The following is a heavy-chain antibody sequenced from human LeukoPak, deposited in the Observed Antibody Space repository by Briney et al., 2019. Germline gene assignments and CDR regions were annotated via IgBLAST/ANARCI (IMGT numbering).Heavy chain of an antibody. D-gene: IGHD3-3*01. J-gene: IGHJ4*02. CDR3: ARDPGITIFGARPTSDY. V-gene: IGHV1-18*01. Sequence: ASVKVSRKASGYTFTSYGISWVRQAPGQGLEWMGWVSAYNGNTNYAQKLQGRVTMTTDTSTSTAYMELRSLRSDDTAVYYCARDPGITIFGARPTSDYWGQGTLVTVSS. CDR1: GYTFTSYG. CDR2: VSAYNGNT.